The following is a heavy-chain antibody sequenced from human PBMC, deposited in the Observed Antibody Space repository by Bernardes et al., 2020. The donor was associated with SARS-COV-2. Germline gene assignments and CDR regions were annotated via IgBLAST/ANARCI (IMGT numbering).Heavy chain of an antibody. J-gene: IGHJ6*02. CDR2: ISSSSYNI. CDR3: AKDRSPTRHVGSLWSDSESPNSYCAMDV. V-gene: IGHV3-21*01. D-gene: IGHD3-3*01. Sequence: GGSLRLSCAASGFTFRSYTMNWVRQAPGKGLEWVSSISSSSYNIYYADSVTGRFTISRDNAKNSLYLQMNSLRVEDTAIYYCAKDRSPTRHVGSLWSDSESPNSYCAMDVWGQGATVTVSS. CDR1: GFTFRSYT.